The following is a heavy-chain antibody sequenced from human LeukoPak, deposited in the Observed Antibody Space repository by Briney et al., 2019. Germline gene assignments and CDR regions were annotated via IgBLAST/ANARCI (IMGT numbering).Heavy chain of an antibody. CDR2: IRYDGSNK. Sequence: PGGSLRLSCAASGFTFSSYGMYWVRQAPGKGLEWMAFIRYDGSNKYYADSVKGRFTISRDNSKNTLYLQMNSLRAEDTAVYYCAKYGSGSYYYYYYYYIDVWGKGTTVTISS. J-gene: IGHJ6*03. V-gene: IGHV3-30*02. CDR1: GFTFSSYG. D-gene: IGHD3-10*01. CDR3: AKYGSGSYYYYYYYYIDV.